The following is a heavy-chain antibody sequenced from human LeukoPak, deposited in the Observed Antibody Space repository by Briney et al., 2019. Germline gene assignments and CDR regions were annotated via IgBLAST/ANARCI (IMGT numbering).Heavy chain of an antibody. CDR2: IYYSGST. CDR3: ARDTKGRVSGTFDI. D-gene: IGHD3-10*01. J-gene: IGHJ3*02. CDR1: GFTFSDYY. Sequence: GSLRLSCAASGFTFSDYYMSWIRQPPGKGLEWIGSIYYSGSTYYNPSLKSRVTISVDTSKNQFSLKLSSVTAADTAVYYCARDTKGRVSGTFDIWGQGTMVTVSS. V-gene: IGHV4-38-2*02.